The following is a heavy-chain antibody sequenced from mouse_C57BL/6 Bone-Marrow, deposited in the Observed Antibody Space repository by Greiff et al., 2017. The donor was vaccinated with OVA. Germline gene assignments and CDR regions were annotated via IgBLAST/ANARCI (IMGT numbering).Heavy chain of an antibody. Sequence: EVQRVESGGGLVQPGGSMKLSCVASGFTFSNYWMNWVRQSPEKGLEWVAQIRLKSDNYATQYAESVKGRFTISRDDSKSSVYLQMNNLRAEDTGIYYCTIYYYGSSYEGDLDYWGQGTTLTVSS. J-gene: IGHJ2*01. CDR2: IRLKSDNYAT. CDR3: TIYYYGSSYEGDLDY. D-gene: IGHD1-1*01. V-gene: IGHV6-3*01. CDR1: GFTFSNYW.